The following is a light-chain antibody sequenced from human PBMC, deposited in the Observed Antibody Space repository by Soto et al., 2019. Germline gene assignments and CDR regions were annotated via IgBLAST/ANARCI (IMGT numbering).Light chain of an antibody. CDR1: SSDVGAYDF. CDR2: EVS. CDR3: SSYTSSSTRV. J-gene: IGLJ1*01. Sequence: QSALTQSASVSGSPGQSITISCTGTSSDVGAYDFVSWYQQHPDKAPKLMIYEVSNRPSGVSNRFSGSKSVNPATLTISGLQAEDEADYYCSSYTSSSTRVFGTGTKVTVL. V-gene: IGLV2-14*03.